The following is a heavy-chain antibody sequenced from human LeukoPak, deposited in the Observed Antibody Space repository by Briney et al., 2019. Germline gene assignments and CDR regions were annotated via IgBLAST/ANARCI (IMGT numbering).Heavy chain of an antibody. V-gene: IGHV1-18*01. Sequence: ASVKVSCKASGYTFTSYGISWVRQAPGQGLEWVGWISAYNGNTNYAQKLQGRVTMTTDTSTSTAYMELRSLRSDDTAVYYCARTDMLYSSGWFDYWGQGTLVTVSS. J-gene: IGHJ4*02. CDR2: ISAYNGNT. CDR1: GYTFTSYG. D-gene: IGHD6-19*01. CDR3: ARTDMLYSSGWFDY.